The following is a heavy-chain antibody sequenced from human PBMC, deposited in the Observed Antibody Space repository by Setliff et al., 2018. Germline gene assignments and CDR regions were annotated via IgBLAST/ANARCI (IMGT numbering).Heavy chain of an antibody. V-gene: IGHV4-34*01. D-gene: IGHD2-15*01. CDR3: ARDWVVVAAIDY. CDR2: INHSGST. J-gene: IGHJ4*02. Sequence: SETLSLTCAVYGGSFSGYYWSWIRQPPGKGLEWIGEINHSGSTNYNPSLKSRVTISVDTSKNQFSLKLSSVTAADTAVYYCARDWVVVAAIDYWGQGTLVTVSS. CDR1: GGSFSGYY.